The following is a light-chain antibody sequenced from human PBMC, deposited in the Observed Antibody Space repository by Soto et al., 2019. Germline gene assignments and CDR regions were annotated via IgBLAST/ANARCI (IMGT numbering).Light chain of an antibody. CDR3: QQTYTTPHT. V-gene: IGKV1-39*01. CDR2: GAS. Sequence: DIQMTQSPLSLSASVRDRVNITCRSSLSITTYLNWFQQKPGKAPKVLIYGASSLQNGAPSRFSGSGYGTVFTLTISSLQPEDSAPYYCQQTYTTPHTFGRVTHLEVK. CDR1: LSITTY. J-gene: IGKJ2*01.